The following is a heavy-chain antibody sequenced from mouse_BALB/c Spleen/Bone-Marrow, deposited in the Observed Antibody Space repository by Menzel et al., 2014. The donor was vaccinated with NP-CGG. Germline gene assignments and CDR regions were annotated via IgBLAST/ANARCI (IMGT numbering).Heavy chain of an antibody. CDR2: IDPANGNT. CDR1: GFNIKDTY. Sequence: DVQLQESGAELVKPGASVKLSCTASGFNIKDTYMHWVEQRPEQGLEWIGRIDPANGNTKYDPKFQGKATITADTSSNTAYLQLSSLTSEDTAVYYCARLITTDYWGQGTTLTVSS. J-gene: IGHJ2*01. D-gene: IGHD2-4*01. V-gene: IGHV14-3*02. CDR3: ARLITTDY.